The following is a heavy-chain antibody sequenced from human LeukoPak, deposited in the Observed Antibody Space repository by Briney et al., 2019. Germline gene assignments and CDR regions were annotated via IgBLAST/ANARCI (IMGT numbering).Heavy chain of an antibody. CDR2: FDPEDGET. CDR1: GYTLTELS. D-gene: IGHD4-17*01. CDR3: ATPTFYGDLDY. V-gene: IGHV1-24*01. Sequence: ASVKVSCKVSGYTLTELSMHWVRQAPGKGLEWMGGFDPEDGETIYAQKFQGRVTMTEDTSTDTPYMELSSLRSQATAVYSCATPTFYGDLDYWGQGTLVTVSS. J-gene: IGHJ4*02.